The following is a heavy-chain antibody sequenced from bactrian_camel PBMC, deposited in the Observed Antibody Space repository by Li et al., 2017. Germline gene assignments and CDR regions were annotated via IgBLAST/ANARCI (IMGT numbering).Heavy chain of an antibody. V-gene: IGHV3S53*01. CDR1: GYCQSANC. J-gene: IGHJ4*01. Sequence: VQLVESGGGLVQPGGSLRLSCAASGYCQSANCMGWFRQAPGKEREGVATIDSDGSTSYAGSVKGRFTISRDSAKNTLSLQMNSLSAEDTAVYYCAAEMIPGNVYVAYKYWGQGTQVTVS. CDR2: IDSDGST. CDR3: AAEMIPGNVYVAYKY. D-gene: IGHD6*01.